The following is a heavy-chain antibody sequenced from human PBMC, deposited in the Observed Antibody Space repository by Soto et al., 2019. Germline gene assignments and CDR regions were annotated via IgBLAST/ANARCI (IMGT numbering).Heavy chain of an antibody. D-gene: IGHD6-6*01. CDR2: IYYSGRT. CDR3: ARAGFESSSSSGAYYYGMDV. V-gene: IGHV4-31*03. J-gene: IGHJ6*02. Sequence: PSETLSPTCTVPGGSISRGGYYWSWIRQHPGKGVEWIGYIYYSGRTYYNPTLKSRVTITVDTSKNQFSLKLSFVSAADTAVYYCARAGFESSSSSGAYYYGMDVWGQGTTVTVSS. CDR1: GGSISRGGYY.